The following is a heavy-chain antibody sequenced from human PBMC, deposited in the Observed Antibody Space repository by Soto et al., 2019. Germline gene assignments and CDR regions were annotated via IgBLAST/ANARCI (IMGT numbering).Heavy chain of an antibody. V-gene: IGHV3-30-3*01. CDR2: ISYDGSNK. J-gene: IGHJ6*02. D-gene: IGHD5-18*01. Sequence: SLRLSCAASGFTFSSYAMHWVRQAPGKGLEWVAVISYDGSNKYYADSVKGRFTISRDNSKNTLYLQMNSLRAEDTAVYYCAKATAMVYYYYGMDVWGQGTTVTVSS. CDR3: AKATAMVYYYYGMDV. CDR1: GFTFSSYA.